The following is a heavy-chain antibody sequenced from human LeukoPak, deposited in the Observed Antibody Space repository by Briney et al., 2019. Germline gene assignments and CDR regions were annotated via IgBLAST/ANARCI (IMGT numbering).Heavy chain of an antibody. CDR3: ARGVRILYPRYYYYMDV. CDR1: GGSTSSGDYY. V-gene: IGHV4-30-4*01. J-gene: IGHJ6*03. CDR2: IYYSGST. D-gene: IGHD2-8*01. Sequence: SQTLSLTCTVSGGSTSSGDYYWSWIRQPPGKGLEWIGYIYYSGSTYYNPSLKSRVTISVDTSKNQFSLKLSSVTAADTAVYYCARGVRILYPRYYYYMDVWGKGTTVTVSS.